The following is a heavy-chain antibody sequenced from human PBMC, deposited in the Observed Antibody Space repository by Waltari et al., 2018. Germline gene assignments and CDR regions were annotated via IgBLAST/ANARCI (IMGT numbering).Heavy chain of an antibody. D-gene: IGHD3-3*01. V-gene: IGHV4-39*07. CDR2: IYYSGIT. CDR1: GGSISSSSYY. CDR3: ATVRLRFLEWLLVY. Sequence: QLQLQESGPGLVKPSETLSLTCTVSGGSISSSSYYWGWIRQPPGKGLEWIGSIYYSGITDYHPSLKSRVPISVDTAKNQFSLTLGSVTAADTAVYYCATVRLRFLEWLLVYLGQGTLVTVSS. J-gene: IGHJ4*02.